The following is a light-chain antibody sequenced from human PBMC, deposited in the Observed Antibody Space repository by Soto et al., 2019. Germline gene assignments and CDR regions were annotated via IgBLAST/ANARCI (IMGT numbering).Light chain of an antibody. CDR3: QQYNNWPPFT. Sequence: EIVMTQSPGTLSLSPGERATLSCGASQSVSRRYLAWFQQKPGQAPRLLIYGASSRATGVPDRFSGSGSGTEFTLTINNLQSEDFAVYYCQQYNNWPPFTFGPGTKVDIK. CDR2: GAS. CDR1: QSVSRRY. V-gene: IGKV3D-15*01. J-gene: IGKJ3*01.